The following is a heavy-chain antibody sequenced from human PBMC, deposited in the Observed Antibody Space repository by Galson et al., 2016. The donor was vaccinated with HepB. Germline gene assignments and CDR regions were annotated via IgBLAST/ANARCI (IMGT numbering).Heavy chain of an antibody. Sequence: SLRLSCAASGFTFSSYSMNWVRQAPGRGLEWVSYISSGSSTIFYADSVKGRFTISRDRGKNSLFLQMNSLREEDTAVYYCARGNNWNDARPWGHYYYGMDVWGQGTTVTVSS. J-gene: IGHJ6*02. CDR1: GFTFSSYS. D-gene: IGHD1-1*01. CDR3: ARGNNWNDARPWGHYYYGMDV. CDR2: ISSGSSTI. V-gene: IGHV3-48*02.